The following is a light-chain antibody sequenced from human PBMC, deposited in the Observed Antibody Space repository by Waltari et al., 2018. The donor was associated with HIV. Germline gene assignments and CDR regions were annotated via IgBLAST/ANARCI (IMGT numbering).Light chain of an antibody. CDR2: DVN. J-gene: IGLJ1*01. V-gene: IGLV2-11*01. CDR3: CSHAGNFIFA. Sequence: QSALTQPPPVSGSPGQSLTIPCPGTSSYVDTFVSWYQQHPGKAPKVIIYDVNKRPSGVPDRFSGSKSGNTAFLTISGLQAEDEAEYHCCSHAGNFIFAFGSGTKVTVL. CDR1: SSYVDTF.